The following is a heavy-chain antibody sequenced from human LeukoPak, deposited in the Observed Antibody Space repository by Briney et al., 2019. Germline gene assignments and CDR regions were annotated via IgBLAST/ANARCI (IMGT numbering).Heavy chain of an antibody. J-gene: IGHJ4*02. V-gene: IGHV3-23*01. D-gene: IGHD1-26*01. CDR3: GKSLVGATDD. CDR2: ISGSGGST. CDR1: GFTFSSSA. Sequence: GGSLRLSCAASGFTFSSSALSWVRQAPGKGLEWVSAISGSGGSTYYADAVKGRFRISRDNSKYTLYLQMNSLRAEDKAVYYCGKSLVGATDDWGQGTLVTVSS.